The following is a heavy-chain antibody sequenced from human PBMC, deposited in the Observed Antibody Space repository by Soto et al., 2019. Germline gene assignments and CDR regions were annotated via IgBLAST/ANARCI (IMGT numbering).Heavy chain of an antibody. CDR3: ARGRYGDY. CDR2: ISAHNGNT. J-gene: IGHJ4*01. D-gene: IGHD1-1*01. Sequence: QVHLVQSGAEVKKPGASVTVSCKGSGYAFTTYGITWVRQAPGQGLEWMGWISAHNGNTNYAQKLQGRVTVTRDTATSTAYMELRSLRSDDTAVYYCARGRYGDYWGHGALVTVSS. CDR1: GYAFTTYG. V-gene: IGHV1-18*01.